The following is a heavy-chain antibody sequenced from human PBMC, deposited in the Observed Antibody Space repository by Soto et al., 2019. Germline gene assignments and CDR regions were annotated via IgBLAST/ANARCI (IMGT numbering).Heavy chain of an antibody. Sequence: QVQLVESGGGVVQPGRSLRLSCAASGFTFSSYGMHWVRQAPGKGLEWVAVIWYDGSNKYYADSVKGRFTISRDNSKNTLYLQMNSLRAEDTAVYYCWGFRGGLFDYWGQGTLVTVSS. J-gene: IGHJ4*02. CDR2: IWYDGSNK. CDR3: WGFRGGLFDY. D-gene: IGHD3-10*01. V-gene: IGHV3-33*01. CDR1: GFTFSSYG.